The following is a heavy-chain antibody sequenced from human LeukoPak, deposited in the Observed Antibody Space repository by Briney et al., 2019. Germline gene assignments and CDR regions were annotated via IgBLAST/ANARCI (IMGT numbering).Heavy chain of an antibody. V-gene: IGHV4-39*07. CDR3: ARRGWLAGFDY. Sequence: SETLSLTCTVSGGSISSSTYYWSWIRQPPGKGLEWIGEINHSGSTNYNPSLKSRVTISVDTSKNQFSLKLSSVTAADTAVYYCARRGWLAGFDYWGQGTLVTVSS. J-gene: IGHJ4*02. CDR1: GGSISSSTYY. D-gene: IGHD5-24*01. CDR2: INHSGST.